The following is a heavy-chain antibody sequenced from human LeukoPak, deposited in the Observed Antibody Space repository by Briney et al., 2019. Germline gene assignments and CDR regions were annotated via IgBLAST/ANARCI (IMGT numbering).Heavy chain of an antibody. V-gene: IGHV3-48*04. D-gene: IGHD2-2*02. Sequence: GGSLRLSCAASGFNFNSHSMNWVRQAPGKGLEWLSYIRPSSSTIYYADSVKGRFTISRDNANKSLYLQMHNLRAEDTALYYCARDRDVHGVVPAAITGYWGQGTLVTVSS. CDR1: GFNFNSHS. J-gene: IGHJ4*02. CDR2: IRPSSSTI. CDR3: ARDRDVHGVVPAAITGY.